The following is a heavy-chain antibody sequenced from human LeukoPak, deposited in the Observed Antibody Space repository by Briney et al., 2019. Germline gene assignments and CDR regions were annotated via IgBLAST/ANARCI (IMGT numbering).Heavy chain of an antibody. CDR3: AREVAVGIGAYNY. CDR2: IDPDGNDK. CDR1: GVSFSSDY. J-gene: IGHJ4*02. Sequence: PGGSLRLACVASGVSFSSDYRSWVRQAPGKGLEWVAHIDPDGNDKYYVGCVKGRFTISSYNAKNPLYLQVNSLRAEDTAVYYCAREVAVGIGAYNYWGQGTLVTVSS. V-gene: IGHV3-7*01. D-gene: IGHD6-13*01.